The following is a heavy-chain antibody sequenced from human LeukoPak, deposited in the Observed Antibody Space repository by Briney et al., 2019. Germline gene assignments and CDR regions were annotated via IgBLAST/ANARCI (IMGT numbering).Heavy chain of an antibody. CDR1: GFTFSSYW. J-gene: IGHJ4*02. Sequence: GGSLRLSCAASGFTFSSYWMHWVRQAPGKGLEWVSVIYSDGSAYYADSVGGRFTISRDSSRNTVFLQMNSLRVEDTAVYYCARGSELGATCDYWGQGTLVTVSS. CDR3: ARGSELGATCDY. V-gene: IGHV3-66*01. D-gene: IGHD1-26*01. CDR2: IYSDGSA.